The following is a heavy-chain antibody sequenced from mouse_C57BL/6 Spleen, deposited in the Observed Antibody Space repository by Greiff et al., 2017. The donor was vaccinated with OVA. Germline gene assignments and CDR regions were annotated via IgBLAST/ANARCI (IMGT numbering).Heavy chain of an antibody. V-gene: IGHV1-26*01. CDR3: ARDTTVVAEKGFAY. Sequence: EVQLQQSGPELVKPGASVKISCKASGYTFTDYYMNWVKQSHGKSLEWIGDINPNNGGTSYNQKFKGKAKLTVDKSSSTAYMELRSLTSEDSAVYYCARDTTVVAEKGFAYWGQGTLVTVSA. J-gene: IGHJ3*01. CDR1: GYTFTDYY. CDR2: INPNNGGT. D-gene: IGHD1-1*01.